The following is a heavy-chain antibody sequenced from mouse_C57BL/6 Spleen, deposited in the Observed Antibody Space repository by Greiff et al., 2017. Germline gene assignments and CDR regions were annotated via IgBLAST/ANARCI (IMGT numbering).Heavy chain of an antibody. CDR2: IDPANGNT. V-gene: IGHV14-3*01. Sequence: EVQLQQSVAELVRPGASVTLSCTASGFNIKNTYMHWVKQRPEQGLEWIGRIDPANGNTKYAPKFQGKATITADTSSNTAYLQLSSLTSEDTAIYYCASQIGYGSSSFAYWGQGTLVTVSA. J-gene: IGHJ3*01. D-gene: IGHD1-1*01. CDR3: ASQIGYGSSSFAY. CDR1: GFNIKNTY.